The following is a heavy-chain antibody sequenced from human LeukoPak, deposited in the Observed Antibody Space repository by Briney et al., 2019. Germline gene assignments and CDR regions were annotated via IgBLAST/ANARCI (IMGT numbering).Heavy chain of an antibody. V-gene: IGHV3-23*01. CDR1: GFTFSSYA. CDR2: ISGSGGST. CDR3: AKSSHISIGGRTLNWFDP. Sequence: PGGSLRLSCAASGFTFSSYAMSWVRQAPGKGLEWVSAISGSGGSTYYADSVKGRFTISRDNSKNTLYLQMNSLRAEDTAVYYCAKSSHISIGGRTLNWFDPWGQGTLVTVSS. J-gene: IGHJ5*02. D-gene: IGHD3-3*01.